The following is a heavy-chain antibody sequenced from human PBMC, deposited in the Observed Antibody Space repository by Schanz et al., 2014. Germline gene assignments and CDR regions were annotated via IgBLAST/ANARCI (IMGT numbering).Heavy chain of an antibody. CDR2: INSDGTKR. V-gene: IGHV3-30*02. CDR3: AKGRFGELSAFDI. Sequence: VQLVESGGGVVRPGGSLRLSCAASGFTFSSYALHWVRQAPGKGLEWVAFINSDGTKRFYADSVKSRFTISRDNSRNTLYLQMNSLRAEDTAVYYCAKGRFGELSAFDIWGQGTMVTVSS. D-gene: IGHD3-10*01. CDR1: GFTFSSYA. J-gene: IGHJ3*02.